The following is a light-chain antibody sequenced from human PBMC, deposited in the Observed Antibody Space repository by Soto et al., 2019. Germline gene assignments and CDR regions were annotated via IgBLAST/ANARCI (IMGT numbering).Light chain of an antibody. CDR2: GAS. Sequence: EVVMTQSPATLSVSPGERVTLSCRAIQSVNDNLAWYQQKPGQAPRLLLYGASIRATGIPARFSGSGSATEFTLTLSRLQSEELAVYYCQQYNDWPLTFGGGTKVEI. CDR1: QSVNDN. V-gene: IGKV3-15*01. J-gene: IGKJ4*01. CDR3: QQYNDWPLT.